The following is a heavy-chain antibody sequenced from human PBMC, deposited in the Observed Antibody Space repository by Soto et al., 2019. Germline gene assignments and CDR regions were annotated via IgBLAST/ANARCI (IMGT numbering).Heavy chain of an antibody. V-gene: IGHV3-23*01. J-gene: IGHJ5*02. CDR1: GLPFASYA. CDR2: ISGSGGNT. D-gene: IGHD2-21*02. CDR3: AIDANPCGGACPIGGWCDP. Sequence: PGGSLGHFCAASGLPFASYAMSGVRPAPGKVLDWVSGISGSGGNTYNADSVKGRFTISRDNAKDSLYLQMNSLRAEDTAVYYCAIDANPCGGACPIGGWCDPWGQATRVTVS.